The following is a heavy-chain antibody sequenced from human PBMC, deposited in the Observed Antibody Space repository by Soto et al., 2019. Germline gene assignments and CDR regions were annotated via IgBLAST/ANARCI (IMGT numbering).Heavy chain of an antibody. J-gene: IGHJ4*02. Sequence: VESLKISCKGSGYIFSNYWISCFLQMPVKVLEWMGIIFPADSDTKYSPSFQGQVTISADKSISTAYLQWSSLKASDTAMYYCASSVVVPSTMNYFDYWGQGSLVTVSS. CDR3: ASSVVVPSTMNYFDY. CDR1: GYIFSNYW. D-gene: IGHD2-15*01. V-gene: IGHV5-51*01. CDR2: IFPADSDT.